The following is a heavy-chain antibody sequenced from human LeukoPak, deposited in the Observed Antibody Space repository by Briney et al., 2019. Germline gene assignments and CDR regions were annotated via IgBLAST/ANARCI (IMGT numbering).Heavy chain of an antibody. CDR2: ISGSGGTI. Sequence: GGSLRLSCAASGFTFSTNAMRWVRQAPGKGLEWVSAISGSGGTIYYADSVKGRFTISRDNSKNTVYLQMNVLRAEDTAVYYCTKVGPGSYFDNWGQGTLVTVSS. V-gene: IGHV3-23*01. D-gene: IGHD1-26*01. J-gene: IGHJ4*02. CDR1: GFTFSTNA. CDR3: TKVGPGSYFDN.